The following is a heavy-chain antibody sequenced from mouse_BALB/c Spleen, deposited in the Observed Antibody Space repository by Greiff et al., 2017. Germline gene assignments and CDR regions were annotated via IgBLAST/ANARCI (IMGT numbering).Heavy chain of an antibody. V-gene: IGHV1S56*01. CDR2: IYPGNVNT. Sequence: QVQLKQSGPELVKPGASVRISCKASGYTFTSYYIHWVKQRPGQGLEWIGWIYPGNVNTKYNEKFKGKATLTADKSSSTAYMQLSSLTSEDSAVYFCARGNLGAYWGQGTLVTVSA. D-gene: IGHD4-1*01. CDR1: GYTFTSYY. J-gene: IGHJ3*01. CDR3: ARGNLGAY.